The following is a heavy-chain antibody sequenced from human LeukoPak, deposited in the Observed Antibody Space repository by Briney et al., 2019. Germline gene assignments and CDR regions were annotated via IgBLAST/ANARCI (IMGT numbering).Heavy chain of an antibody. CDR2: ISSSGGTT. J-gene: IGHJ4*02. CDR1: GFTFSNFW. CDR3: AKDGMYSSSSSYYFDY. Sequence: GGSLRLSCAASGFTFSNFWMSWVRQAPGKGLEWVSSISSSGGTTYYADSVKGRFTISRDYSKNTLYLQMNSLRAEDTALYYCAKDGMYSSSSSYYFDYWGPGTLVTVSS. V-gene: IGHV3-23*01. D-gene: IGHD6-6*01.